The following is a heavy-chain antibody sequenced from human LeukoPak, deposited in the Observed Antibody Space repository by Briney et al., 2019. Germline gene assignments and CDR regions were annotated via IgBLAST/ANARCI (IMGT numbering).Heavy chain of an antibody. J-gene: IGHJ4*02. V-gene: IGHV3-7*03. CDR1: GFTFGKYW. CDR3: TTDPNDY. Sequence: PGGSLRLSCVASGFTFGKYWMSWVRQAPGKGLEWVANIKLDGSEKNYVDSVKGRFTISRDNTKNSLYLQMNSLKTEDTAVYYCTTDPNDYWGQGTLVTVSS. CDR2: IKLDGSEK.